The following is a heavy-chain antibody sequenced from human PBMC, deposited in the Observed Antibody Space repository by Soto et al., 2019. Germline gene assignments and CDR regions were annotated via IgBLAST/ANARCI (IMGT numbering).Heavy chain of an antibody. V-gene: IGHV1-8*01. CDR1: VYTFTSYD. D-gene: IGHD5-18*01. Sequence: XSVKVCCKASVYTFTSYDINWVRQATGQGLEWMGWMNPNSGNTGYAQKFQGRVTMTRNTSISTAYMELSSLRSEDTAVYYCARIVDTAMVTNYYYYGMDVWRQGTTVTVSS. CDR2: MNPNSGNT. CDR3: ARIVDTAMVTNYYYYGMDV. J-gene: IGHJ6*02.